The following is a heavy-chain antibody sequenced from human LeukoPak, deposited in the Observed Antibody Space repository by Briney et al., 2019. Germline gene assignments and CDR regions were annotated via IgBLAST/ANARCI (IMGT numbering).Heavy chain of an antibody. D-gene: IGHD6-13*01. J-gene: IGHJ4*02. V-gene: IGHV3-74*01. Sequence: GGSLRLSCAASGFTFSSCWMHWVRQAPGKGLVWVSRINTDGSSRTYADSVKGRFTVSRDNAKNTLYLQMDSLRADDTAVYYCARGRSTSSWYYFDYWGQGILVTVSS. CDR1: GFTFSSCW. CDR2: INTDGSSR. CDR3: ARGRSTSSWYYFDY.